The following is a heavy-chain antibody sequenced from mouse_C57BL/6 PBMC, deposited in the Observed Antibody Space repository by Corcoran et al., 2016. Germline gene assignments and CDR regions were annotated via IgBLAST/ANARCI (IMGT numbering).Heavy chain of an antibody. CDR3: ASPTVVAYYYAMDY. V-gene: IGHV1-26*01. Sequence: EVQLQQSGPELVKPGASVKISCKASGYTFTDYYMNWVKQSHGKSLEWIGDINPNNGGTSYNQKFKGKATLTVDKSSSTAYMELRSLTSEDSAVYYCASPTVVAYYYAMDYWGQGTSVTVSS. CDR2: INPNNGGT. J-gene: IGHJ4*01. CDR1: GYTFTDYY. D-gene: IGHD1-1*01.